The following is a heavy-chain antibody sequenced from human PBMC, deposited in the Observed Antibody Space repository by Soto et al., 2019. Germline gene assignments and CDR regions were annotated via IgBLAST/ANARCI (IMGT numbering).Heavy chain of an antibody. J-gene: IGHJ5*02. V-gene: IGHV1-3*01. CDR1: GYTFTSYA. CDR2: INAGNGNT. CDR3: ARDDHRLRGLEWSSPINWFDP. Sequence: ASVKVSCKASGYTFTSYAMHWVRQAPGQRLEWMGWINAGNGNTKYSQKFQGRVTITRDTSASTAYMELSSLRSEDTAVYYCARDDHRLRGLEWSSPINWFDPWGQGTLVTVSS. D-gene: IGHD3-3*01.